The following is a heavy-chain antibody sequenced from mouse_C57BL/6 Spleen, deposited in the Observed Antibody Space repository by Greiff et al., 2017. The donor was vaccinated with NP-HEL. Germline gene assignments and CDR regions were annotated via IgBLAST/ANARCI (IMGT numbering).Heavy chain of an antibody. CDR1: GFTFSDYY. D-gene: IGHD2-4*01. CDR2: ISNGGGST. V-gene: IGHV5-12*01. Sequence: EVKLVESGGGLVQPGGSLKLSCAASGFTFSDYYMYWVRQTPEKRLEWVAYISNGGGSTYYPDTVTGRFTISRDNATNTLYLQMSRLKSEDTAMYYCARKGDYDQDAMDYWGQGTSVTVSS. J-gene: IGHJ4*01. CDR3: ARKGDYDQDAMDY.